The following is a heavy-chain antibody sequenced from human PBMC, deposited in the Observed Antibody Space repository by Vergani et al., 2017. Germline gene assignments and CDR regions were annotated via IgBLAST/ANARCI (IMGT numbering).Heavy chain of an antibody. Sequence: QVQLVQSGAEVKKPGSSVKVSCKASGGTFSSYAISWVRQAPGQGLEWMGGIIPIFGTANYAQKFQGRVTITADEATSTAYMELSSLRSEDTAVYYCARDLGYCTNGVCLYYMDVWGKGTTVTVSS. D-gene: IGHD2-8*01. CDR2: IIPIFGTA. CDR3: ARDLGYCTNGVCLYYMDV. CDR1: GGTFSSYA. J-gene: IGHJ6*03. V-gene: IGHV1-69*12.